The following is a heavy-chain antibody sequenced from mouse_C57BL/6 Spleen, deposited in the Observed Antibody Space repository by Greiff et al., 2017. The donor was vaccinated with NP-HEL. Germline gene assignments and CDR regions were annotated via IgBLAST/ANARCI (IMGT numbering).Heavy chain of an antibody. CDR1: GYSFTGYY. CDR2: INPSTGGT. J-gene: IGHJ3*01. V-gene: IGHV1-42*01. D-gene: IGHD1-1*01. Sequence: EVQLQESGPELVKPGASVKISCKASGYSFTGYYMNWVKQSPEKSLEWIGEINPSTGGTTYNQKFKAKATLTVDKSSSTAYMQLKGLTSEDSAVYYCAWGGSSAYWGQGTLVTVSA. CDR3: AWGGSSAY.